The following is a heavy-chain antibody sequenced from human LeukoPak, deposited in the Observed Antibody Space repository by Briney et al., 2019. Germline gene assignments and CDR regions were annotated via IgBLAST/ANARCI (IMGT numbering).Heavy chain of an antibody. J-gene: IGHJ4*02. CDR2: INPNSGGT. Sequence: ASVKVSCKASGYTFTGYYIHWVRQAPGQGLEWMGWINPNSGGTNYAQKFQVWVTMTRDTSISSVYMELSRLRSDDTAVYYCARGTGTKGRLIYYFDYWGQGTLVTVSS. D-gene: IGHD1-1*01. V-gene: IGHV1-2*04. CDR1: GYTFTGYY. CDR3: ARGTGTKGRLIYYFDY.